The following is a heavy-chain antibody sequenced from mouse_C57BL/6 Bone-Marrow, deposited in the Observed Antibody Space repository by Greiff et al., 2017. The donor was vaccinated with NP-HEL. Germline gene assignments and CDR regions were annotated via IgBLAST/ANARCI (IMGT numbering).Heavy chain of an antibody. D-gene: IGHD1-1*01. CDR3: ARRKHYYGSSGFAY. Sequence: QVQLQQSEAELARPGASVKLSCKASGYTFTSYGISWVKQRTGQGLEWIGEIYPRSGNTYYNEKFKGKATLTADKSSSTAYMELRSLTSEDSAVYFCARRKHYYGSSGFAYWGQGTLVTVSA. V-gene: IGHV1-81*01. CDR2: IYPRSGNT. J-gene: IGHJ3*01. CDR1: GYTFTSYG.